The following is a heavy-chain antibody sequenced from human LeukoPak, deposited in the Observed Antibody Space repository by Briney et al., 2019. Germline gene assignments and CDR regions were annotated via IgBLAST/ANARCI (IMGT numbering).Heavy chain of an antibody. D-gene: IGHD2-8*01. V-gene: IGHV4-31*03. CDR3: ATSRMLRNWFDP. Sequence: SETLSLTCTVSGVSISSGGYYWSWIRQHPGKGLEWIGYIYYSGSTYYNPSLKSRVTISVDTSKNQFSLKLSSVTAADTAVYYCATSRMLRNWFDPWGQGTLVTVSS. CDR2: IYYSGST. J-gene: IGHJ5*02. CDR1: GVSISSGGYY.